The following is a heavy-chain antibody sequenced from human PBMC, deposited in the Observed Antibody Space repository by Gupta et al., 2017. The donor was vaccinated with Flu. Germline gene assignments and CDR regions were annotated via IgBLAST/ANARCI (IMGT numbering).Heavy chain of an antibody. CDR1: VFTFSSYA. J-gene: IGHJ4*02. CDR3: AKLPGKVTCSSTSCYFHY. Sequence: EVQLLEAGGGLVQPGGSRRLSCAASVFTFSSYAMSWVRQAPGKGLEWVSAISGSGGSTYYADSVKGRFTISRDNSKNTLYLQMNSLRAEDTAVYYCAKLPGKVTCSSTSCYFHYWGQGTLVTVSS. V-gene: IGHV3-23*01. CDR2: ISGSGGST. D-gene: IGHD2-2*01.